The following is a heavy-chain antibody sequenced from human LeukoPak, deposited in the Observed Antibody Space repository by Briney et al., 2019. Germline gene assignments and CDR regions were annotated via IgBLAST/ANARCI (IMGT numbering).Heavy chain of an antibody. CDR3: ARDGDDFGDYVEYNYYGLDV. D-gene: IGHD4-17*01. V-gene: IGHV1-69*04. CDR1: GGTFSSYA. Sequence: SVKVSCKASGGTFSSYAISWVRQAPGQGLEWMGRIIPILGIANYAQKFQGRVTITADKSTSTVYMELSSLRSEDTAVYYCARDGDDFGDYVEYNYYGLDVWGQGTTVTVSS. J-gene: IGHJ6*02. CDR2: IIPILGIA.